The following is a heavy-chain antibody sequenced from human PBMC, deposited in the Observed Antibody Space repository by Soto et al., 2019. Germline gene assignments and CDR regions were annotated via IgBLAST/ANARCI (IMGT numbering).Heavy chain of an antibody. CDR2: IYYSGST. J-gene: IGHJ4*02. CDR3: ARHSKYYYDSSGYYQFDY. V-gene: IGHV4-59*08. CDR1: GGSISSYY. Sequence: PSETLSLTCTVSGGSISSYYWSWIRQPPGKGLEWIGYIYYSGSTNYNPSLKSRVTISVDTSKNQFSLKLSSVTAADTAVYYCARHSKYYYDSSGYYQFDYWGQGTLVTVSS. D-gene: IGHD3-22*01.